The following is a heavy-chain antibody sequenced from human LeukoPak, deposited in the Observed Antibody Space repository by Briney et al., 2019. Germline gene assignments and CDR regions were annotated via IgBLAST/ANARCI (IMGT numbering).Heavy chain of an antibody. J-gene: IGHJ4*02. D-gene: IGHD3-10*01. CDR2: ISGSGGST. V-gene: IGHV3-23*01. Sequence: PGGSLRLSCAASGFTFSSYAMSWVRQAPGKGLEWVSAISGSGGSTYYADSVKGRFTISRDNSKNTLCLQMNSLRAEDTAVYYCAKDRTPITMVRGALGAFDYWGQGTLVTVSS. CDR1: GFTFSSYA. CDR3: AKDRTPITMVRGALGAFDY.